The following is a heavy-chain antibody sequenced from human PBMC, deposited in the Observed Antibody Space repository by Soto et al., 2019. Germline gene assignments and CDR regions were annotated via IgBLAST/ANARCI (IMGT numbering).Heavy chain of an antibody. Sequence: EVQLVESGGGLVQPGGSLRLSYEASGFTFSTFWMHWVRQAPGKGLVWVSRINSDGSSTNYADSVKGRVTISRDNAKNTLYLQLNSLRPEDTAVYYCARDFEYWGQGTLVTVSS. CDR2: INSDGSST. V-gene: IGHV3-74*01. CDR1: GFTFSTFW. J-gene: IGHJ4*02. CDR3: ARDFEY.